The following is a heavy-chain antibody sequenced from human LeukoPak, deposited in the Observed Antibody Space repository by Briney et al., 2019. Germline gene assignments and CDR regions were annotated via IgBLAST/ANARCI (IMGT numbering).Heavy chain of an antibody. CDR3: ARDYSGSAYYDFWSGRATFDY. V-gene: IGHV1-18*01. Sequence: ASVKVSCKASGYTFTSYGISWVRQAPGQGLEWMGWISAYNGNTNYAQKLQGRVTMTTDTSTSTAYMELRSLRSDDTAVYYCARDYSGSAYYDFWSGRATFDYWAREPWSPSPQ. CDR2: ISAYNGNT. D-gene: IGHD3-3*01. J-gene: IGHJ4*02. CDR1: GYTFTSYG.